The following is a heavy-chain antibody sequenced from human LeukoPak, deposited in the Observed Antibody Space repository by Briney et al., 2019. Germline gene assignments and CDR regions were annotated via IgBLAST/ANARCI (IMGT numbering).Heavy chain of an antibody. CDR1: GASVSSASY. J-gene: IGHJ5*02. CDR2: IYNGVNT. Sequence: PSETLSLTCTVSGASVSSASYWTWIRQPPGKGVEWIAHIYNGVNTNYNPSLKSRVTISVDTSKNQFSLKLSSVTAADTAVYYCARQGDGYNYLNWFDPWGQGTLVTVSS. V-gene: IGHV4-61*01. CDR3: ARQGDGYNYLNWFDP. D-gene: IGHD5-24*01.